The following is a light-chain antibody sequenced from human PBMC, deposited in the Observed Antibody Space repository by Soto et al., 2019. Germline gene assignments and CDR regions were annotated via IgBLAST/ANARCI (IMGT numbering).Light chain of an antibody. CDR2: LNSDGSH. Sequence: QPVLTQSPSASGSLGASVKLTCTLSSGHRSYAIAWHQQQPEKGPRYLMKLNSDGSHSKGDGIPDRFSGSSSGAERYLTISSLQSGDEADYYCQTWGTGIQVFGGGTKLTVL. V-gene: IGLV4-69*01. J-gene: IGLJ3*02. CDR3: QTWGTGIQV. CDR1: SGHRSYA.